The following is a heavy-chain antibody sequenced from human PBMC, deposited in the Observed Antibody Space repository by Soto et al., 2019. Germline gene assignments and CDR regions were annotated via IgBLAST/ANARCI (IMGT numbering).Heavy chain of an antibody. CDR3: AKVLGYYDILTGYSNFDY. CDR2: ISGSGGNT. CDR1: GFTFSSYA. D-gene: IGHD3-9*01. Sequence: VQLLESGGGLVQPGGSLRLSCAASGFTFSSYAMTWVRQAPGKGLEWVSAISGSGGNTYYADSVKGRFTISRDNSKNTLYLQMSSLRAEDTAVYYCAKVLGYYDILTGYSNFDYWGQGTLVTVSS. V-gene: IGHV3-23*01. J-gene: IGHJ4*02.